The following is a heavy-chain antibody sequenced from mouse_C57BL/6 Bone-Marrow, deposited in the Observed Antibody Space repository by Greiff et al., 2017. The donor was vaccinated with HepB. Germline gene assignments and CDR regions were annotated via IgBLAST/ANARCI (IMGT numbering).Heavy chain of an antibody. J-gene: IGHJ2*01. CDR2: IYPGDGDT. CDR3: APYGNLDY. Sequence: VKLQESGAELVKPGASVKISCKASGYAFSSYWMNWVQQRPGKGLEWIGQIYPGDGDTNYNGKFKGKATLTADKSSSTAYMQLSSLTSEDSAVYFCAPYGNLDYWGQGTTLTVSS. CDR1: GYAFSSYW. D-gene: IGHD2-1*01. V-gene: IGHV1-80*01.